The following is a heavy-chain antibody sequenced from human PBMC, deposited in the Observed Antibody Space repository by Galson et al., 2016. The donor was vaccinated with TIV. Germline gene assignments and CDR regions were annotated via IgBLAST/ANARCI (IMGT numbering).Heavy chain of an antibody. V-gene: IGHV3-23*01. CDR3: TKVPSSGFSYYYGLDV. CDR1: GFTFSSHA. CDR2: ISGGGGST. J-gene: IGHJ6*02. D-gene: IGHD3-22*01. Sequence: SLRLSCAASGFTFSSHAITWVRQAPGKGLEWISAISGGGGSTYHTDSVKGRFTISRDNSKNTVFLQMNSLRAEDTAVYYCTKVPSSGFSYYYGLDVWGQGTTVTVYS.